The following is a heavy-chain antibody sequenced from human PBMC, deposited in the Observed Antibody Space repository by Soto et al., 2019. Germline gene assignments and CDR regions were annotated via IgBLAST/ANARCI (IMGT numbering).Heavy chain of an antibody. D-gene: IGHD3-3*01. CDR1: GGSFSGYY. Sequence: SETLSLTCAVYGGSFSGYYWSWIRQPPGKGLEWIGEINHSGSTNYNPSLKSRVTISVDTSKNQFSLKLSSVTAADTAVYYCARDGRYDFWSGYNTDYYYYYYMDVWGKGTTVTVSS. V-gene: IGHV4-34*01. CDR2: INHSGST. J-gene: IGHJ6*03. CDR3: ARDGRYDFWSGYNTDYYYYYYMDV.